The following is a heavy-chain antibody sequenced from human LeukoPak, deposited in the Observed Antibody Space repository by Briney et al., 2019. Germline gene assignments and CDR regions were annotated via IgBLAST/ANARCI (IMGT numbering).Heavy chain of an antibody. Sequence: VASVKVSCKASGGTFSSYAISWVRQAPRQGLEWMGGIIPIFGTANYAQKFQGRVTITADKSTSTAYMELSSLRSEDTAVYYCARGFGSGSPKWFDPWGQGTLVTVSS. CDR1: GGTFSSYA. J-gene: IGHJ5*02. D-gene: IGHD3-10*01. CDR2: IIPIFGTA. V-gene: IGHV1-69*06. CDR3: ARGFGSGSPKWFDP.